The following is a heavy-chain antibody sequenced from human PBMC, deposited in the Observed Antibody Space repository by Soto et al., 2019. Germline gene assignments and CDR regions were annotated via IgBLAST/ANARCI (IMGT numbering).Heavy chain of an antibody. Sequence: GASVKVSCKASGYTFTSYGISWVRQAPGQGLEWMGWISAYNGNTNYAQKLQGRVTMTTDTSTSTAYMELRSLRSDDTAVYYCARESGAYGDFKGAFDSWGQGTRVTVAS. CDR2: ISAYNGNT. J-gene: IGHJ3*02. CDR1: GYTFTSYG. V-gene: IGHV1-18*01. CDR3: ARESGAYGDFKGAFDS. D-gene: IGHD4-17*01.